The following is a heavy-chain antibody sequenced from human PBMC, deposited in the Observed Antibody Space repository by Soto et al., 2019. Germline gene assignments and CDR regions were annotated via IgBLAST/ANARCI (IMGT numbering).Heavy chain of an antibody. CDR1: GFTFSSYG. Sequence: PGGSLRLSCAASGFTFSSYGMHWVRQAPGKGMEWVAVIWYDGSNKYYADSVKGRFTISRDNSKTTLYLQMSSLRAEDTAVYYCARAQDWDYDLGYFDYWGQGTLVTVSS. J-gene: IGHJ4*02. V-gene: IGHV3-33*08. CDR3: ARAQDWDYDLGYFDY. CDR2: IWYDGSNK. D-gene: IGHD1-7*01.